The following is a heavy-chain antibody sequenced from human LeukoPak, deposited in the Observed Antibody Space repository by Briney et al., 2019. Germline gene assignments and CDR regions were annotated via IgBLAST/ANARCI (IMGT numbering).Heavy chain of an antibody. CDR1: GCPFTSYW. J-gene: IGHJ2*01. D-gene: IGHD4-11*01. Sequence: VGSLKISFKGSGCPFTSYWIGRVRPMPGKGLEWMGIIYPGDSDTKYSPSFQGQVSFSADKSTTTAYLQWTSLKALDTAMYYGARQLSNRYFDLWGRGNLVTVSS. V-gene: IGHV5-51*01. CDR3: ARQLSNRYFDL. CDR2: IYPGDSDT.